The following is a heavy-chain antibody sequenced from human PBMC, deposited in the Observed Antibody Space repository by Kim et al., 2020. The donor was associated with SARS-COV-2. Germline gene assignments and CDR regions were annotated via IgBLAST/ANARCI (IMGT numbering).Heavy chain of an antibody. D-gene: IGHD6-19*01. CDR1: GYSFTSYW. CDR2: IDPSDSYT. CDR3: AQWLVRGPPYYYGMDV. Sequence: GESLKISCKGSGYSFTSYWISWVRQMPGKGLEWMGRIDPSDSYTNYSPSFQGHVTISADKSISTAYLQWSSLKASDTAMYYCAQWLVRGPPYYYGMDVWGQGTTVTVSS. V-gene: IGHV5-10-1*01. J-gene: IGHJ6*02.